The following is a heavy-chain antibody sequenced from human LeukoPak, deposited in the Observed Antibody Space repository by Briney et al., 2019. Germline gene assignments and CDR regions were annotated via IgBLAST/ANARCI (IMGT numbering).Heavy chain of an antibody. Sequence: LSLTCTVSGGSISNHYWTWIRQAPGKGLEWVSYISSSSSYTNYADSVKGRFTISRDNAKNSLYLQMNSLRAEDTAVYYCARVGYSGYDRIPTNFDYWGQGTLVTVSS. J-gene: IGHJ4*02. CDR2: ISSSSSYT. V-gene: IGHV3-11*05. CDR1: GGSISNHY. D-gene: IGHD5-12*01. CDR3: ARVGYSGYDRIPTNFDY.